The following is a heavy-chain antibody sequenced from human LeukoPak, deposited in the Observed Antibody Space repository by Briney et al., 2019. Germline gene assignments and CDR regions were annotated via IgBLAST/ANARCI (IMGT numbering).Heavy chain of an antibody. V-gene: IGHV4-59*01. Sequence: PSETLSLTCTVSGDSISSYYWSWIRQPPGKGLEWIGYIYYSGSTNYNPSLKSRVTISVDTSKNQFSLKLSSVTAADTAVYYCARTPLGAAAGSWFDPWGQGTLVTVSS. CDR3: ARTPLGAAAGSWFDP. CDR2: IYYSGST. J-gene: IGHJ5*02. D-gene: IGHD6-13*01. CDR1: GDSISSYY.